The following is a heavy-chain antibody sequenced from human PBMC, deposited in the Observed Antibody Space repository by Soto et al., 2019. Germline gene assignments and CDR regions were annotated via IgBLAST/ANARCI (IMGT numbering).Heavy chain of an antibody. D-gene: IGHD2-21*02. CDR1: GYTFTNYY. CDR2: INPSAGST. J-gene: IGHJ6*03. CDR3: TKGLFTVTAPYMDV. V-gene: IGHV1-46*03. Sequence: QVQLVQSGAEVKEPGASVKVSCKASGYTFTNYYIHWVRQAPGQVLEWLGIINPSAGSTSYAQKFQGRVTMTRDTSTSTVYMGLSSLRSEDTAMYYCTKGLFTVTAPYMDVWGKVPTLT.